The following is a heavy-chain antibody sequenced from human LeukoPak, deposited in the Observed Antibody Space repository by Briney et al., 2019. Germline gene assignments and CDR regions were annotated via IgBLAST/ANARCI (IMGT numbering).Heavy chain of an antibody. D-gene: IGHD6-19*01. CDR2: ISSSSSYI. CDR3: ARDPGLVGAFDI. CDR1: GFTLSSYS. Sequence: GGSLRLSCAASGFTLSSYSMNWVRQAPGKGLEWVSSISSSSSYIYYADSVKGRFTISRDNAKNSLYLQMNSLRTEDTAVYYCARDPGLVGAFDIWGQGTMVTVSS. J-gene: IGHJ3*02. V-gene: IGHV3-21*01.